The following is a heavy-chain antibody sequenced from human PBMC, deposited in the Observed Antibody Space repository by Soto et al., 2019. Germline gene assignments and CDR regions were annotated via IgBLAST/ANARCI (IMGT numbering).Heavy chain of an antibody. CDR2: ISGSGGST. CDR3: AKDHYGDYEIYYYGMDV. D-gene: IGHD4-17*01. V-gene: IGHV3-23*01. Sequence: PGGSLRLSCAASGFTFGSYAMSWVRQAPGKGLEWVSAISGSGGSTYYADSVKGRFTISRDNSKNTLYLQMNSLRAEDTAVYYCAKDHYGDYEIYYYGMDVWGQGTTVTVSS. CDR1: GFTFGSYA. J-gene: IGHJ6*02.